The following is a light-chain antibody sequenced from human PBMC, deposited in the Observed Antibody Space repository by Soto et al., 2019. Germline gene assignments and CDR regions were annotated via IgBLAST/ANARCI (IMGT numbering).Light chain of an antibody. CDR1: QDIKNY. J-gene: IGKJ4*01. Sequence: DIQMTQSPSSLSASVGDRVTITCQASQDIKNYLNWYQQKSGKAPKLLNYDASDLETGVPSRFSGSGSGTDFTFTINSLQPEDIATYYCQQYDNLPLTFGGGTKVEIK. CDR3: QQYDNLPLT. CDR2: DAS. V-gene: IGKV1-33*01.